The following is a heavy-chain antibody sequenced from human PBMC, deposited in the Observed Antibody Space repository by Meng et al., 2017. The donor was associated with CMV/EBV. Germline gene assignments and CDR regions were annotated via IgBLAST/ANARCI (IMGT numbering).Heavy chain of an antibody. D-gene: IGHD5-24*01. CDR3: ARVDGYNQGSLDY. V-gene: IGHV1-2*02. CDR1: GYTFTGYY. J-gene: IGHJ4*02. Sequence: ASVKVSCKASGYTFTGYYMHWVRQAPGQGLEWMGWINPNSGGTNYAQKFQGRVTMTRDTSISTAYMELSRLRSDDTAVYYCARVDGYNQGSLDYWGQGTLVTVSS. CDR2: INPNSGGT.